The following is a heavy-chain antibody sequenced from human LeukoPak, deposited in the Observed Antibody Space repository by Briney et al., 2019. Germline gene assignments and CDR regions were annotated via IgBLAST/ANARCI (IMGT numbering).Heavy chain of an antibody. CDR1: GGSITGYY. Sequence: PSETLSLTCTVSGGSITGYYWSWIRQPAGKGLEWIGEIYHRGTTNYNLSLKSRVTISVDRSKNQFSLRLTSVTAADTAVYYCARDYGSGDYYFAYWGQGALVTVSP. CDR2: IYHRGTT. D-gene: IGHD3-10*01. J-gene: IGHJ4*02. V-gene: IGHV4-4*07. CDR3: ARDYGSGDYYFAY.